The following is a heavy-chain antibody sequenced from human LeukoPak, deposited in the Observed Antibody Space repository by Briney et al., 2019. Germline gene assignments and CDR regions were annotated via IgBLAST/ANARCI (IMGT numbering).Heavy chain of an antibody. CDR1: GYSFTSYW. Sequence: GESLKISCKGSGYSFTSYWIGWVRQMPGKGLEWMGIIYPCDSDTRYSPSFQGQVTISADKSISTAYLQWSSLKASDTAMYYCARRRGYSYGTSLETPLRPDGFDPWGQGTLVTVSS. V-gene: IGHV5-51*01. J-gene: IGHJ5*02. D-gene: IGHD5-18*01. CDR3: ARRRGYSYGTSLETPLRPDGFDP. CDR2: IYPCDSDT.